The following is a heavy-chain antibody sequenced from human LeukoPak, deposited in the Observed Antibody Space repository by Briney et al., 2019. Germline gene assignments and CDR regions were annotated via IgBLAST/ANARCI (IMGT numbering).Heavy chain of an antibody. CDR1: AFAFSNHA. V-gene: IGHV3-23*01. CDR2: ISISGGIT. J-gene: IGHJ4*02. CDR3: ANEIRPNDY. Sequence: QPGGSLRLSCTASAFAFSNHAMSWVRQAPGKGLEWVSSISISGGITYYADSVKGRFTISRENSKSTLYLQMNNLRADDTAVYYCANEIRPNDYWGQGTLVTVSS. D-gene: IGHD4-17*01.